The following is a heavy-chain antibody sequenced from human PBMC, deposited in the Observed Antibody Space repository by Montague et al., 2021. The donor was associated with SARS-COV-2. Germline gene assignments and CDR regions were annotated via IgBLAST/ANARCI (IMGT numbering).Heavy chain of an antibody. CDR1: GFTFSSYA. CDR3: ARGGYGSGSYWGFDI. J-gene: IGHJ3*02. V-gene: IGHV3-30-3*01. Sequence: SLRLSCAASGFTFSSYAMHWVRQAPGKGLEWVAYISCDGSNKFYADSVKGRFTISRDNSKNTLYLQMNSLRADDTAVYYCARGGYGSGSYWGFDIWGQGTMVTVSS. CDR2: ISCDGSNK. D-gene: IGHD3-10*01.